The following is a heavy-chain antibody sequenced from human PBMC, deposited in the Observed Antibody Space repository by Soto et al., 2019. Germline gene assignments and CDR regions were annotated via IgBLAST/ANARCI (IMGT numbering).Heavy chain of an antibody. J-gene: IGHJ4*02. V-gene: IGHV3-21*01. Sequence: GGSLRLSCAASGFTFTRYSMNWVRQAPGKGLEWVSSISSTTNYIYYGDSMKGRFTISRDNAKNSLYLEMNSLRDEDTAVYYCARESEDLTSNFDYCGQGTLVTVSP. CDR1: GFTFTRYS. CDR3: ARESEDLTSNFDY. CDR2: ISSTTNYI.